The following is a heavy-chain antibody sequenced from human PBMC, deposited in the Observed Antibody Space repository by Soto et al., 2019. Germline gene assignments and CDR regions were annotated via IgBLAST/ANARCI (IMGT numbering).Heavy chain of an antibody. CDR1: GGSFSCYY. V-gene: IGHV4-34*01. CDR2: INHSGST. Sequence: PSETLSLTCAVYGGSFSCYYWSWIRQPPGKGLEWIGEINHSGSTNYNPSLKSRVTISVDTSKNQFSLKLSSVTAADTAVYYCARFVRAAAYYYYGMDVWGQGTTVTVSS. CDR3: ARFVRAAAYYYYGMDV. J-gene: IGHJ6*02. D-gene: IGHD6-13*01.